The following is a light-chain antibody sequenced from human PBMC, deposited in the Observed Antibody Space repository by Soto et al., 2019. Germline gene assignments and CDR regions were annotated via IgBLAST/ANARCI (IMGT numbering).Light chain of an antibody. CDR3: QQYNNWPS. CDR1: QTVSRN. CDR2: DIS. Sequence: EVVMTQSPATLSVSPGERATLSFRASQTVSRNLAWYQQRPGQAPRLLIYDISNRATGVPARFSGSGSEKEFTLTIRSLQSEDFAVYFCQQYNNWPSFGQGTRLEIK. V-gene: IGKV3-15*01. J-gene: IGKJ5*01.